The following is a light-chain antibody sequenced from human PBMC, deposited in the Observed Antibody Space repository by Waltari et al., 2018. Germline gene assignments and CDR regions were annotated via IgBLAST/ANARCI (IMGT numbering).Light chain of an antibody. CDR2: TNN. J-gene: IGLJ3*02. CDR3: AAWDDSLSGPG. Sequence: QSVLPQPPSASGTPGRRVTISCSGSTSKTASNTLHWYQQLPGTAPKLLIYTNNQRPSGVPDRFSGSKSGTSASLAISGLQSEDEADYYCAAWDDSLSGPGFGGGTKLTVL. V-gene: IGLV1-44*01. CDR1: TSKTASNT.